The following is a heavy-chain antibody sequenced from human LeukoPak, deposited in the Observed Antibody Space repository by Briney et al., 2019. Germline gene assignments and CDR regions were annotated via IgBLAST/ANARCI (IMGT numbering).Heavy chain of an antibody. CDR2: IYAGNSDT. V-gene: IGHV5-51*01. CDR3: AILNHPDGRVY. J-gene: IGHJ4*02. Sequence: GESLKISCHGVGYTFTTSWIGWVRQLPGKGLEWMAIIYAGNSDTKYSPSFQGQVSISTDRSISTAYLQWSSLQDSDTAIYYCAILNHPDGRVYWGQGTPVTVSS. CDR1: GYTFTTSW. D-gene: IGHD5-24*01.